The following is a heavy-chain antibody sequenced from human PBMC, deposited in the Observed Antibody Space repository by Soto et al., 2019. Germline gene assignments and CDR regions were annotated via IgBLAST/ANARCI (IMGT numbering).Heavy chain of an antibody. CDR1: GGSISSGIYY. CDR3: VSWAVAGITLEMLFDY. D-gene: IGHD6-19*01. J-gene: IGHJ4*02. CDR2: IYYTGST. Sequence: QVQLQESGPGLVKPSQTLSLTCTVSGGSISSGIYYWSWIRQPPGKGLEWIAYIYYTGSTYYNPSLKSRATISADTSKNQSSLKLSSVTAADTAVYFCVSWAVAGITLEMLFDYWGQGTPVTVSS. V-gene: IGHV4-30-4*01.